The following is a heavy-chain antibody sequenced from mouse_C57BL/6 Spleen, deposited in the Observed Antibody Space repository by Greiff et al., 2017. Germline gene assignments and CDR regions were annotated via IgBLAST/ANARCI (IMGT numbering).Heavy chain of an antibody. CDR3: ARTDYYGSPLDY. D-gene: IGHD1-1*01. CDR1: GYTFTEYT. J-gene: IGHJ2*01. V-gene: IGHV1-62-2*01. CDR2: FYPGSGSI. Sequence: VQLQQSGAELVKPGASVKLSCKASGYTFTEYTIHWVKQRSGQGLEWIGWFYPGSGSIKYNEKFKGKATLTVDTSSSTAYMQLSSLTSEDSAVYYCARTDYYGSPLDYWGQGTTLTVSS.